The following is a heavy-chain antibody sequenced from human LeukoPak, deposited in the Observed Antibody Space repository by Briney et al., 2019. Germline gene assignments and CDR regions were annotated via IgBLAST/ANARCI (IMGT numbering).Heavy chain of an antibody. CDR2: INSDGSST. Sequence: HPGGSLRLSCSASGFTFSSYWMHWVRQAPGKGLVWVSRINSDGSSTTYADSVKGRFTISRDNAKNTLYLQMHSLRAEDTGVYYCERDRNTGSSYENLFESWGQGTLVTVSS. CDR1: GFTFSSYW. J-gene: IGHJ4*02. CDR3: ERDRNTGSSYENLFES. V-gene: IGHV3-74*03. D-gene: IGHD1-26*01.